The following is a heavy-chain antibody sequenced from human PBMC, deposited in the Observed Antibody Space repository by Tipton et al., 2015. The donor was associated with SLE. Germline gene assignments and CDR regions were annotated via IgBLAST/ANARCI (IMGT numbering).Heavy chain of an antibody. J-gene: IGHJ3*02. V-gene: IGHV4-39*01. CDR2: IYYSGST. D-gene: IGHD3-22*01. CDR1: GGSISSSTYY. CDR3: ARNTYYYDSSGPGRDAFDI. Sequence: TLSLTCTVSGGSISSSTYYWGWIRQPPGKGLEWIGTIYYSGSTYYNPPLKSRVTISVDTSKNQFSLKLSSVTAADTAVYYCARNTYYYDSSGPGRDAFDIWGQGTMVTVSS.